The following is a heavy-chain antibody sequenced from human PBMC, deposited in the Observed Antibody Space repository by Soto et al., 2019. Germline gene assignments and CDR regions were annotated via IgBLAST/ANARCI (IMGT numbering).Heavy chain of an antibody. CDR2: IYYSGST. CDR3: ARENYGDSRGGMDV. Sequence: SETLSLTCTVSGGSISSYYWSWIRQPPGKGLEWIGYIYYSGSTNYNPSLKSRVTISVDTSKNQFSLKLSSVTAADTAVYYCARENYGDSRGGMDVWGQGTTVTVSS. CDR1: GGSISSYY. V-gene: IGHV4-59*01. J-gene: IGHJ6*02. D-gene: IGHD4-17*01.